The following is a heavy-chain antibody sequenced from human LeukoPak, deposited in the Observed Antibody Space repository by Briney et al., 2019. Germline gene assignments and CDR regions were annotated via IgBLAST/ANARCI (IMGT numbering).Heavy chain of an antibody. CDR3: ARKFTSSRRFDH. CDR2: IYYSGST. CDR1: GGSISSYY. D-gene: IGHD2-2*01. V-gene: IGHV4-59*12. Sequence: PSETLSLTCTVSGGSISSYYWSWIRQPPGKGLEWIGYIYYSGSTNYNPSLKSRVTISVDTSKNQFSLKLSSVTAADTAVYYCARKFTSSRRFDHWGQGTLVTVSS. J-gene: IGHJ4*02.